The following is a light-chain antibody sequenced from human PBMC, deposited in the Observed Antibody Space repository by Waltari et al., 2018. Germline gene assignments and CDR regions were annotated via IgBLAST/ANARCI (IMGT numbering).Light chain of an antibody. Sequence: EIVLTQSPGTLSMSPGGTATLSCRASEIVTADYLAWYQQRPGQPPRLLMYDVSRRATGVPDRFSGSGSGTDFSLTISRLEPEDFAVYYCQQYGGLPWTFGQGTKVDI. CDR2: DVS. V-gene: IGKV3-20*01. CDR1: EIVTADY. CDR3: QQYGGLPWT. J-gene: IGKJ1*01.